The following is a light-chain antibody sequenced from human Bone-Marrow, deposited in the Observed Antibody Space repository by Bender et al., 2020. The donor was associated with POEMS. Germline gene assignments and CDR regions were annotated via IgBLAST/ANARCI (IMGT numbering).Light chain of an antibody. CDR1: GSNIASNS. CDR3: AAWDDSLSVAV. Sequence: QSVLTQPPSVSGTPGQRVTIPCSGSGSNIASNSVYWYQQLPGTAPTLLIYRNNQRPSGVPDRFSGSKSGTSASLAISGLRSEDEADYSCAAWDDSLSVAVFGRGTQLTVL. CDR2: RNN. V-gene: IGLV1-47*01. J-gene: IGLJ7*01.